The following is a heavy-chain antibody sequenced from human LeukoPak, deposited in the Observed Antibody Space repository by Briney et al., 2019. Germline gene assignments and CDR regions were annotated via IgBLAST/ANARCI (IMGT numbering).Heavy chain of an antibody. J-gene: IGHJ4*02. D-gene: IGHD4-23*01. CDR2: IYYSGST. CDR3: ARGVTPVFY. Sequence: SETLSLTCTVSGGSISSYYWSWIRQPPGKGPEWIGYIYYSGSTNYNPSLKSRVTISVDTSKNQFSLKLSSVTAADTAVYYCARGVTPVFYWGQGTLVTVSS. CDR1: GGSISSYY. V-gene: IGHV4-59*01.